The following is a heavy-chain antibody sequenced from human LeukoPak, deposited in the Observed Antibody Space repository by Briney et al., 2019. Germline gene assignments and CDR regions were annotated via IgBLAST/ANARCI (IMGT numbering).Heavy chain of an antibody. CDR3: ARRRGDFWSDYYAFDY. Sequence: PSETLSLTCTVSGGPISNTSYYWGWIRQPPGNRLEWIGSASYSGSTYYNPSLTSRVTISLDTSKNQFSLKLSSVTAADTAVYYCARRRGDFWSDYYAFDYWGQGTLVTISS. D-gene: IGHD3-3*01. CDR1: GGPISNTSYY. J-gene: IGHJ4*02. V-gene: IGHV4-39*01. CDR2: ASYSGST.